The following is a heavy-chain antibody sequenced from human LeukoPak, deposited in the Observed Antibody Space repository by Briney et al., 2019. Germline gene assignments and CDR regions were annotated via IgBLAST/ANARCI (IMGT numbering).Heavy chain of an antibody. V-gene: IGHV3-33*01. CDR3: ARVGWELLNLHFDP. J-gene: IGHJ5*02. CDR1: GFTFSSYG. D-gene: IGHD1-26*01. CDR2: IWYDGSNK. Sequence: GGSLRLSCAASGFTFSSYGMHWVRQAPGKGLEWVAVIWYDGSNKYYADSVKGRFTISRDNAQNSLYLQMSSLRVEDTAIYSCARVGWELLNLHFDPWGQGTLVTVSS.